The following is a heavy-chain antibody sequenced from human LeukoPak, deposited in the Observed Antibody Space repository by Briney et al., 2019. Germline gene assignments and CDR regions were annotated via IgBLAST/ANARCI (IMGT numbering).Heavy chain of an antibody. V-gene: IGHV4-34*01. J-gene: IGHJ6*03. Sequence: SETLSLTCAVYGGSFSGYYWSWIRQPPGKGLEWIGEINHSGSTNYNPSLKSRVTISVDTSKNQFSLKLSSVTAADTAVYYSASLGRKSYCSSTSCYRYYYYYMDVWGKGTTVTVSS. CDR3: ASLGRKSYCSSTSCYRYYYYYMDV. CDR2: INHSGST. CDR1: GGSFSGYY. D-gene: IGHD2-2*01.